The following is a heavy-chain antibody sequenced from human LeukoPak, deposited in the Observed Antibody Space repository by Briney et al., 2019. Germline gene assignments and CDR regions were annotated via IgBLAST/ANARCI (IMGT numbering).Heavy chain of an antibody. J-gene: IGHJ4*02. V-gene: IGHV4-61*05. CDR3: ARNGGWTYYFDY. CDR2: IYYSGST. Sequence: SETLSLTCTVSGGSISSSSYYWGWIRQPPGKGLEWIGYIYYSGSTNYNPSLKSRVTISVDTSKNQFSLKLSSVTAADTAVYYCARNGGWTYYFDYWGQGTLVTVSS. D-gene: IGHD6-19*01. CDR1: GGSISSSSYY.